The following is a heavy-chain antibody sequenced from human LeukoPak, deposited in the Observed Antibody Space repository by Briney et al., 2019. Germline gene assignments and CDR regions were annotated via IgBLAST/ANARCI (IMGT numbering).Heavy chain of an antibody. CDR2: IYYSGSS. Sequence: PPETLSPTCTVSGGSISSSSYYWGWIRQPPGKGLEWIGTIYYSGSSYYNPSLKSRLTISVDPSKNQFSLKLTSVTAADTAVYYCARHKKSIVDTDMGPWGQGTVDTLSS. J-gene: IGHJ5*02. D-gene: IGHD5-18*01. CDR1: GGSISSSSYY. CDR3: ARHKKSIVDTDMGP. V-gene: IGHV4-39*01.